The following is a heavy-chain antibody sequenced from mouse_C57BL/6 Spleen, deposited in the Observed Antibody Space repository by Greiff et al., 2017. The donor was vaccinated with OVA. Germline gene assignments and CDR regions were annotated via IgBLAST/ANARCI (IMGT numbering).Heavy chain of an antibody. CDR1: GYTFTSYW. Sequence: QVQLQQPGAELVKPGASVKLSCKASGYTFTSYWMHWVKQRPGQGLEWIGMIHPNSGSTNYNEQFKSKATLTVDKSSSTAYMQLSSLTSEDSAVYYCARLRESFTTVVDWYFDVWGTGTTVTVSS. J-gene: IGHJ1*03. CDR2: IHPNSGST. CDR3: ARLRESFTTVVDWYFDV. V-gene: IGHV1-64*01. D-gene: IGHD1-1*01.